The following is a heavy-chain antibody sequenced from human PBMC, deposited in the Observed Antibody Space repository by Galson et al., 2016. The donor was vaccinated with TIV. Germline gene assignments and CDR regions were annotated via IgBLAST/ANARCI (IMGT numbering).Heavy chain of an antibody. CDR3: ARLSRQWLVYAFDI. Sequence: QSGAEVKKPGDSLKISCKGSGYFFPSYWIGWVRQMPGKGLEWMGIIYPGDSDTRYSLSLQGQVTISADKSISTAYLQWSSLKASDTAMYYCARLSRQWLVYAFDIWGQGTMVTVSS. CDR1: GYFFPSYW. J-gene: IGHJ3*02. V-gene: IGHV5-51*01. CDR2: IYPGDSDT. D-gene: IGHD6-19*01.